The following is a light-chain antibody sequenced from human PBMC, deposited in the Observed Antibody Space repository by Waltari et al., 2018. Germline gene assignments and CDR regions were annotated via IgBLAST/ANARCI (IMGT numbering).Light chain of an antibody. CDR1: SSNIGSRP. CDR3: VAWDVSLSGYV. J-gene: IGLJ1*01. V-gene: IGLV1-44*01. Sequence: QSVLTQPPSASGTPGQRVTISCSGSSSNIGSRPVTWYQQFPGPTPKLPIHDSNQGPSGVPDRFSGSKSGTSASLAISGLQSEDEADYYCVAWDVSLSGYVFGTGTKVTVL. CDR2: DSN.